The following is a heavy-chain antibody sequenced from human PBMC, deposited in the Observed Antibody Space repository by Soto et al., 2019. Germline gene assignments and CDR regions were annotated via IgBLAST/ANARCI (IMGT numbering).Heavy chain of an antibody. V-gene: IGHV4-4*07. D-gene: IGHD4-17*01. CDR2: IYTGGST. Sequence: QVRLQESGPGLVKPSETLSLTCTVSGGSISSYYWSWIRQPAGKGLEWIGRIYTGGSTNYNPSLKSRVTMSVDTYKNQFSLKLTSVTAADTAVYFCARATRDYGDYGYFDSWGQGTLVTVSS. CDR3: ARATRDYGDYGYFDS. J-gene: IGHJ4*02. CDR1: GGSISSYY.